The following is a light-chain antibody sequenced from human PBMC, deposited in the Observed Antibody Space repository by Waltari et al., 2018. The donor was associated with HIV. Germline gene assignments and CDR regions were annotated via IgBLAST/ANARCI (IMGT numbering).Light chain of an antibody. CDR3: QAWDSSTVL. Sequence: SQELTQPPSVSVSPGQTASITCSGDDLGDKSASWYQQKPGQSPVLVIYQDDNRPSGFPARISGSSSGNTATLTVTGTQAMDEADYYCQAWDSSTVLFGGGTNLTVL. V-gene: IGLV3-1*01. CDR1: DLGDKS. J-gene: IGLJ2*01. CDR2: QDD.